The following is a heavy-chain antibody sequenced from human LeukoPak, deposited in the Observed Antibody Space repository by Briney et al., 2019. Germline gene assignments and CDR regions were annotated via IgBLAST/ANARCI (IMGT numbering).Heavy chain of an antibody. Sequence: GGSLRLSCAASGLTFSTSGMHWVRQAPGKGLEWVAFIRYDGSSKYYADSVKGRFTISRDNSKNTLYLQMNSLRADDTAVYYCASGKPPVRVRGVPYFLDYWGQGTLVTVSS. CDR1: GLTFSTSG. CDR2: IRYDGSSK. D-gene: IGHD3-10*01. CDR3: ASGKPPVRVRGVPYFLDY. J-gene: IGHJ4*02. V-gene: IGHV3-30*02.